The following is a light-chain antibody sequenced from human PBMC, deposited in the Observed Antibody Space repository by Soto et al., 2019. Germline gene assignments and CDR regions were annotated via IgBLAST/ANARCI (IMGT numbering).Light chain of an antibody. CDR1: QSISSW. CDR3: QQYNSYWT. V-gene: IGKV1-5*03. J-gene: IGKJ1*01. CDR2: KAS. Sequence: DIQMTQPPSTLSASVGDRVTMTCRASQSISSWLAWYQQKPGKAPKLLIYKASSLESGVPSRFSGSGSGTEFTLTISSLQPDDFATYYCQQYNSYWTFGQGTKVEIK.